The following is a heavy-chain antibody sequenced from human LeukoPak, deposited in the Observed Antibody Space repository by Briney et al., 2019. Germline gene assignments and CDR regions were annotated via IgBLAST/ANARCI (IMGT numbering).Heavy chain of an antibody. V-gene: IGHV4-61*02. CDR1: GGSISSGSYY. J-gene: IGHJ4*02. CDR2: IYTSGST. CDR3: ARDGPYYDSSGYYLGLVY. D-gene: IGHD3-22*01. Sequence: SETLSLTCTVSGGSISSGSYYWSWIRQPAGKGLEWIGRIYTSGSTNYNPSLKSRVTISVDTSKNRFSLKLSSVTAADTAVYYCARDGPYYDSSGYYLGLVYWGQGTLVTVSS.